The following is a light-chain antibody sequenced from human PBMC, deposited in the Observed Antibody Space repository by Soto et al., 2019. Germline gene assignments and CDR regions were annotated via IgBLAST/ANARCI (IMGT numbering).Light chain of an antibody. Sequence: DIQMNQSPSSLSASAGDRVTISCRAGQIIGTNLNWYQQKPGKAPDLLISDVSKLERGVASRFSGSGSGTEFTLTISSMQPDDLATYYCQQYHGFSRTFGQGTKL. CDR2: DVS. J-gene: IGKJ1*01. CDR1: QIIGTN. V-gene: IGKV1-5*01. CDR3: QQYHGFSRT.